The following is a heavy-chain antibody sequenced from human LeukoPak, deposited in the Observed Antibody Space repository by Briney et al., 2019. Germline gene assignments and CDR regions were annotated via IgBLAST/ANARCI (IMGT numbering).Heavy chain of an antibody. D-gene: IGHD3-10*01. CDR3: ARDLSYGSGDY. Sequence: GGSLRLSCAASGFTLSSYSMKWVRQAPGKGLEWVSFISSSSSYIYYADSVKGRFTISRDNAKNSLYLQMNSLRAEDTAVYYCARDLSYGSGDYWGQGILVTVSS. J-gene: IGHJ4*02. CDR2: ISSSSSYI. V-gene: IGHV3-21*01. CDR1: GFTLSSYS.